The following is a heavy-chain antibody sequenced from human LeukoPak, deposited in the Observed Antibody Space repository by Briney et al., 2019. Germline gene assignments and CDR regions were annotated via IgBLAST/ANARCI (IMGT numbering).Heavy chain of an antibody. CDR2: INSDGSST. Sequence: SGGSLRLSCAASGFTFSSYWMHWVRQAPGKGLVWVSRINSDGSSTSYADSVKGRFTISRDNAKNTLYLQMNSLRAEDTAVYYCARAGLIAAAGTPYYYYGMDVWGQGTTVTVSS. V-gene: IGHV3-74*01. D-gene: IGHD6-13*01. CDR3: ARAGLIAAAGTPYYYYGMDV. J-gene: IGHJ6*02. CDR1: GFTFSSYW.